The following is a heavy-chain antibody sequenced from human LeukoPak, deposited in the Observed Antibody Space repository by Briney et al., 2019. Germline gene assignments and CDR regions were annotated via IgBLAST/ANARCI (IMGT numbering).Heavy chain of an antibody. V-gene: IGHV4-34*01. D-gene: IGHD3-22*01. CDR2: INHSGST. CDR3: ARESQNYDSSGYYRGY. CDR1: GGSFSGYY. J-gene: IGHJ4*02. Sequence: ASETLSLTCAVYGGSFSGYYWSWIRQPPGKGPEWIGEINHSGSTNYNPSLKSRVTISVDTSKNQFSLKLSSVTAADTAVYYCARESQNYDSSGYYRGYGGQGTLVTVSS.